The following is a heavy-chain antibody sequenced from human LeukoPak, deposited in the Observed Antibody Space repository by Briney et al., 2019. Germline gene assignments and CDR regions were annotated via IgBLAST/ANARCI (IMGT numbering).Heavy chain of an antibody. J-gene: IGHJ4*02. CDR3: AKDQDYYDSSGYYYSAFDY. CDR2: IPYDGSNK. CDR1: GFTFSTYA. D-gene: IGHD3-22*01. Sequence: GGSLRLSCAASGFTFSTYAMHWVRQAPGKGLEWVAVIPYDGSNKYYADSVKGRFTISRENSKNRLYLQMNSLRAEDTAVYYCAKDQDYYDSSGYYYSAFDYWGQRTLVTVSS. V-gene: IGHV3-30*04.